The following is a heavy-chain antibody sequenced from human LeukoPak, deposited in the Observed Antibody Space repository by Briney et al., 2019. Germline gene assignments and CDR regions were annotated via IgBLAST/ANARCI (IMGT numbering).Heavy chain of an antibody. CDR3: ARLPYCDILTGYSGWFDP. D-gene: IGHD3-9*01. Sequence: PSETLSLTCTVSGGSISSYYWSWIQQPPGKGLEWIGYIYYSGSTNYNPSLKSRVTISVDTSKNQFSLKLSSVTAADTAVHYCARLPYCDILTGYSGWFDPWGQGTLVTVSS. CDR1: GGSISSYY. J-gene: IGHJ5*02. CDR2: IYYSGST. V-gene: IGHV4-59*08.